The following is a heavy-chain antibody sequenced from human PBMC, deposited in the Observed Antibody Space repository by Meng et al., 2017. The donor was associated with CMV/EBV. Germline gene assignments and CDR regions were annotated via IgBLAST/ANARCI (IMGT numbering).Heavy chain of an antibody. CDR1: GFTFSSYS. J-gene: IGHJ4*02. CDR2: ISSSSSYI. V-gene: IGHV3-21*01. Sequence: GGSLRLSCAASGFTFSSYSMNWVRQAPGKGLEWVSSISSSSSYIYYADSVKGRFTISRDNAKNSLYLQMNSLRAEDTAVYYCARVATMVRGVIDYWDQGTLVTVSS. CDR3: ARVATMVRGVIDY. D-gene: IGHD3-10*01.